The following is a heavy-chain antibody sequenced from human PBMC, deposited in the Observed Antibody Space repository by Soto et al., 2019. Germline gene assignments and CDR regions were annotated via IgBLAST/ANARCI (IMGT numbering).Heavy chain of an antibody. J-gene: IGHJ6*03. CDR3: ARDRGYCSGGSCYLSYYYYYIDV. D-gene: IGHD2-15*01. Sequence: EVQLVESGGGLVQPGGSLRLSCAASGFTFSSYAMHWVRQAPGKGLEYVSAISSNGGSTYYANSVKGRFTISRDNSKNTLYLKMGSLRAEDMAVYYCARDRGYCSGGSCYLSYYYYYIDVWGKGTTVTVSS. V-gene: IGHV3-64*01. CDR2: ISSNGGST. CDR1: GFTFSSYA.